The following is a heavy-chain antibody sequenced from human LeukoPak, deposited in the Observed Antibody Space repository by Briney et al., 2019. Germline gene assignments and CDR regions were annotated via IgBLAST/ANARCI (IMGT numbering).Heavy chain of an antibody. Sequence: ASVKVSCKASGYTFTGYYMHWVRQAPGQGLEWMGWINPNSGDTNYAQKFQGRVIMTRDTSISTAYMELSRLRSDDTAVYYCAREADSSSLGWFDPWGQGTLVTVSS. CDR3: AREADSSSLGWFDP. D-gene: IGHD6-6*01. V-gene: IGHV1-2*02. CDR2: INPNSGDT. CDR1: GYTFTGYY. J-gene: IGHJ5*02.